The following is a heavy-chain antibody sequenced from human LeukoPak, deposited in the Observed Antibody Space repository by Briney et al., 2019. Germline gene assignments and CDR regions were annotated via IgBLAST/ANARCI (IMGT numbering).Heavy chain of an antibody. Sequence: SETLSLTCAVYGGSFSGYFWTWIRQPPGKGLEWIGEINHSGRTNYNPSLKSRVTISVDTSKNQFSLKLTSVTAADTAVYYCARDRVDTAMVTGAFDIWGQGTMVTVSS. CDR2: INHSGRT. D-gene: IGHD5-18*01. CDR3: ARDRVDTAMVTGAFDI. V-gene: IGHV4-34*09. J-gene: IGHJ3*02. CDR1: GGSFSGYF.